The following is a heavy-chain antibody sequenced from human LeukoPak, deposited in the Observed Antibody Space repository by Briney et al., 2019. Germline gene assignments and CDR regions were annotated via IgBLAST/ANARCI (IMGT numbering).Heavy chain of an antibody. CDR3: ARADYSMDV. CDR1: GGSFSGYY. V-gene: IGHV4-34*01. D-gene: IGHD6-19*01. Sequence: SETLSLTCAVYGGSFSGYYWSWIRQPPGKGLEWIGEINHSGSTNYNPSLKSRVTIPVDTSKNQFSLKLSSVTAADTAVYYCARADYSMDVWGQGTTVTVSS. CDR2: INHSGST. J-gene: IGHJ6*02.